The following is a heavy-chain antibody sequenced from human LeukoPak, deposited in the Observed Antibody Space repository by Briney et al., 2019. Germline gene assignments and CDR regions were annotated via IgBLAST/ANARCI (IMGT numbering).Heavy chain of an antibody. CDR2: MNPNSGNT. CDR1: GYTFTSYD. D-gene: IGHD6-19*01. V-gene: IGHV1-8*01. J-gene: IGHJ6*03. CDR3: ASGWLVRTGRYYYYYMDV. Sequence: ASVKVSCKASGYTFTSYDINWVRQATGQGLAWMGWMNPNSGNTGYAQKFQGRVTMTRNPSISTAYMELSSLRSEDTAVYYCASGWLVRTGRYYYYYMDVWGKGTTVTVSS.